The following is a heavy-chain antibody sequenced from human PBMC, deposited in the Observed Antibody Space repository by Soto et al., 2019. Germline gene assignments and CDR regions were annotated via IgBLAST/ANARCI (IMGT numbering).Heavy chain of an antibody. Sequence: QVQLQQWGAGLLKPSETLSLTCAVYGGSFSGYYWSWIRQPPGKGLEWIGEINHSGGTNYNPSLKSRVTISVDTSKNQFSLKLSSVTAADTAVYYCARAGTTAWFDPWGQGTLVTVSS. J-gene: IGHJ5*02. D-gene: IGHD4-17*01. V-gene: IGHV4-34*01. CDR2: INHSGGT. CDR1: GGSFSGYY. CDR3: ARAGTTAWFDP.